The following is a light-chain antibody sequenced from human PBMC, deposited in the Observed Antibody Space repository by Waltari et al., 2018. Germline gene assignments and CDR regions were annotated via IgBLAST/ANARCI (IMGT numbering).Light chain of an antibody. CDR1: SGHSSNV. Sequence: QLVLPQSPSASASLGASVKLTCTLSSGHSSNVIAWLQQQPEKGPRYLMKVNSDGSHSKGDEIPDRFSGSSSGAERYLTISSLQSEDEADYYCRTGGHGTWVFGGGTKLTVL. J-gene: IGLJ3*02. V-gene: IGLV4-69*01. CDR2: VNSDGSH. CDR3: RTGGHGTWV.